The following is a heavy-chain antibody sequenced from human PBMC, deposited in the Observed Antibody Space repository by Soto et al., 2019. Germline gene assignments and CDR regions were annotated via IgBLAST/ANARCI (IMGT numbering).Heavy chain of an antibody. V-gene: IGHV4-59*01. J-gene: IGHJ4*02. CDR1: GGPIRAYH. Sequence: PSETLSLTCAVSGGPIRAYHWTWIRQPPGKGLEWIGYVLYSGNTKYNPSLKSRVTLSVDTSKNQFSLRLSSVTAADTAVYYCAKENGYSSTWFEFDYWGQGTLVTVSS. CDR3: AKENGYSSTWFEFDY. CDR2: VLYSGNT. D-gene: IGHD6-13*01.